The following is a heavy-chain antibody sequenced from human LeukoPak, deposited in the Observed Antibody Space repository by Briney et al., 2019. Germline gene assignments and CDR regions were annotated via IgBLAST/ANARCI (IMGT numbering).Heavy chain of an antibody. D-gene: IGHD3-9*01. V-gene: IGHV1-2*02. CDR2: INPNSGGT. CDR1: GYTFTGYY. Sequence: ASVKVSCKASGYTFTGYYMHWVRQAPGQGLEWMGWINPNSGGTNYAQKFQGRVTMTRDTSISTDYMELSRLRSDDTDVYYCARGMRYFDWLLRIDAFYIWGQGTMVTVSS. CDR3: ARGMRYFDWLLRIDAFYI. J-gene: IGHJ3*02.